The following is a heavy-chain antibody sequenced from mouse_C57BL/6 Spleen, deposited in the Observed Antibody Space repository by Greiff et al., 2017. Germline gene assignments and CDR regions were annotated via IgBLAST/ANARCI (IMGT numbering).Heavy chain of an antibody. Sequence: VQLQQSGAELAKPGASVKLSCKASGYTFTSYWMHWVKQRPGQGLEWIGYINPSSGYTKYNQKFKDKATLTADKSSSTSYMQLSSLTYEDSAVYYCARREEAYYSNYVYAMDYWGQGTSVTVSS. D-gene: IGHD2-5*01. CDR3: ARREEAYYSNYVYAMDY. CDR1: GYTFTSYW. J-gene: IGHJ4*01. V-gene: IGHV1-7*01. CDR2: INPSSGYT.